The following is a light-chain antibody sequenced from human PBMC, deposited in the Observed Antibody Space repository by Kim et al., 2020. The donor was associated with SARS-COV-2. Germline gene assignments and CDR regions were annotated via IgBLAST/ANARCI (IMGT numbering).Light chain of an antibody. CDR3: QQYYSSPLT. CDR1: QSVLYSSNNKNY. V-gene: IGKV4-1*01. CDR2: WAS. Sequence: DIVMTQSPDSLAVSLGERATINCKSSQSVLYSSNNKNYLAWYQQKPGQPPKLLISWASTRESGVPDRFSGSGSGTDFTLTISSLQAEDVAVYCCQQYYSSPLTFGGGTKVDIK. J-gene: IGKJ4*01.